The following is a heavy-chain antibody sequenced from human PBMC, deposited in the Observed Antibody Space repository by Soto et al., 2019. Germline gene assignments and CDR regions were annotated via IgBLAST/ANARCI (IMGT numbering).Heavy chain of an antibody. CDR1: GYTFTSYA. J-gene: IGHJ6*02. CDR3: ARGIVVVPAALNIYYYYGMDV. Sequence: ASVKVSCKASGYTFTSYAMHWVRQAPGQRLEWMGWINAGNGNTKYSRKFQGRVTITRDTSASTAYMELSSLRSEDTAVYYCARGIVVVPAALNIYYYYGMDVWGQGTKVTVSS. D-gene: IGHD2-2*01. V-gene: IGHV1-3*01. CDR2: INAGNGNT.